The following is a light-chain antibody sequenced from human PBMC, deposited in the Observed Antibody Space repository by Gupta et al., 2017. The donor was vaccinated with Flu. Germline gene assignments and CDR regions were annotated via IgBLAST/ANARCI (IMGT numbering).Light chain of an antibody. CDR1: SSNIGAGYD. V-gene: IGLV1-40*01. CDR3: QSYDSSLSGSYV. J-gene: IGLJ1*01. Sequence: QSVLTQPPSVSGAPGQRVTISCTGSSSNIGAGYDVPWYQQLPGTAPKLLIYGNSNRPSGFPDRFSGSKSGTSASLAITGLQAEDEADYYCQSYDSSLSGSYVFGTGTKVTVL. CDR2: GNS.